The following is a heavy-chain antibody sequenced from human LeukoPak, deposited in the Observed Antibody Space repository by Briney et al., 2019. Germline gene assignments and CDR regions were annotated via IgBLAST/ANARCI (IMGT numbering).Heavy chain of an antibody. J-gene: IGHJ6*02. Sequence: PGGSLRLSCTASGFTFSNYAMSWVRQAPGKGLEWVSTISGSDGSTYYADSVKGRFTISRDNSKNTLYLQMNSLRAEDTAVYYCAKAPTGYYYYGMDVWGQGTTVTVSS. CDR3: AKAPTGYYYYGMDV. CDR1: GFTFSNYA. D-gene: IGHD6-13*01. CDR2: ISGSDGST. V-gene: IGHV3-23*01.